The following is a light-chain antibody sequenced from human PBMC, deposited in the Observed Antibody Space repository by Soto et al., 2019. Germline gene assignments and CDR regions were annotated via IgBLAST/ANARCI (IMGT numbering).Light chain of an antibody. J-gene: IGLJ2*01. CDR1: SSNIGAGYD. CDR3: QSYDSSLSGLYVV. Sequence: QSVLTQPPSVSGAPGQRVTISCTGSSSNIGAGYDVHWYQQLPGTAPKLLIYGNSNRPSRVPDRFSGSKSGTSASLAITGLQAEDEADYYCQSYDSSLSGLYVVFGGGTKVTVL. CDR2: GNS. V-gene: IGLV1-40*01.